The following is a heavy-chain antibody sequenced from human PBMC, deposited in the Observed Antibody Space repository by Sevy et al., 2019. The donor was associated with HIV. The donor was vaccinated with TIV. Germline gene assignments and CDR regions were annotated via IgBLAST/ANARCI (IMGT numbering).Heavy chain of an antibody. Sequence: GGSLRLSCAASGFTFSTYNMNWVRQAPGKGLEWVSSISGLSNYIYYADSMKGRFTISRDNAKNTLNLQMNSLRGGDTAVYFCARGPPDGSYDYFDSWGQEILVTVSS. D-gene: IGHD3-10*01. V-gene: IGHV3-21*06. J-gene: IGHJ4*02. CDR1: GFTFSTYN. CDR2: ISGLSNYI. CDR3: ARGPPDGSYDYFDS.